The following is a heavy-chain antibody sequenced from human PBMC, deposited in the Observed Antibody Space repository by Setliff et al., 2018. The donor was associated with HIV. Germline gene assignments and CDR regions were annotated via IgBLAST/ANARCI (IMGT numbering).Heavy chain of an antibody. V-gene: IGHV1-69*06. Sequence: ASVKVSCKAPGGTDGSYAFSWVRQAPGQGLEWMGRVLPLFGTVSYAQKFQGRVTITADKATSTVYMEVSSLRSEDTAVYYCARSRPQISIFGLVQDYWGQGTLVTVSS. J-gene: IGHJ4*02. D-gene: IGHD3-3*01. CDR3: ARSRPQISIFGLVQDY. CDR1: GGTDGSYA. CDR2: VLPLFGTV.